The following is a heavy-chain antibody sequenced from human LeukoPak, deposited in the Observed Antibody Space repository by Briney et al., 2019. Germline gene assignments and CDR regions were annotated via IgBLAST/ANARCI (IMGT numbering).Heavy chain of an antibody. CDR3: ARARGNWNDRNWFDP. CDR1: GHKFTDYY. D-gene: IGHD1-20*01. V-gene: IGHV1-46*01. Sequence: GASVKVSCKASGHKFTDYYLHWVRQAPGQGLEWMGIINPSGGTTSYAQKFQGRVTMTRDTSTTTVYMVLSSLRSEDTAMYYCARARGNWNDRNWFDPWGQGTLVTVSS. J-gene: IGHJ5*02. CDR2: INPSGGTT.